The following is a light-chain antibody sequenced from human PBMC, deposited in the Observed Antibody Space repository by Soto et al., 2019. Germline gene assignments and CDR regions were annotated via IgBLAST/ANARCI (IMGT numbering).Light chain of an antibody. V-gene: IGKV3-15*01. CDR2: GAS. Sequence: EIVMTQSPATLSVSLGERATLSCRASQSVFSNLAWYRQKPGQAPRLLIYGASTRATGIPARFSGSGSGTEFTLTISSLQSEDFAVYYCQQYNDFWTFGQGTKVEIK. CDR3: QQYNDFWT. J-gene: IGKJ1*01. CDR1: QSVFSN.